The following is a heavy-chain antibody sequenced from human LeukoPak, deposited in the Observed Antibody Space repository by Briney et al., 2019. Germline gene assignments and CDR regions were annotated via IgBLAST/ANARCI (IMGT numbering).Heavy chain of an antibody. CDR3: ARGRGRDSRNNWFDP. Sequence: ASVKVSCKASGYTFTGYYMHWVRQAPGQGLEWMGWINPNSGGTNYAQKFQGRVTMTRETSISTAYMELSRLRSDDTAVYYCARGRGRDSRNNWFDPWGQGTLVTVSS. CDR1: GYTFTGYY. D-gene: IGHD3-22*01. CDR2: INPNSGGT. V-gene: IGHV1-2*02. J-gene: IGHJ5*02.